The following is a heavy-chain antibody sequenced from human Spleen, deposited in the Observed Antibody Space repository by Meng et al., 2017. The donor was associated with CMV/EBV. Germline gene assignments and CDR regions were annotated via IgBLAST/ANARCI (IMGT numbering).Heavy chain of an antibody. Sequence: SETLSLTCAASGGSISSYYWSWIRQPPGKGLEWIGYIYYSGSTNYNPSLKSRVTISVDTSKNQFSLKLSSVTAADTAVYYCAREQYLSRGYYGMDVWGQGTTVTVSS. J-gene: IGHJ6*02. CDR3: AREQYLSRGYYGMDV. V-gene: IGHV4-59*01. CDR1: GGSISSYY. D-gene: IGHD3-10*01. CDR2: IYYSGST.